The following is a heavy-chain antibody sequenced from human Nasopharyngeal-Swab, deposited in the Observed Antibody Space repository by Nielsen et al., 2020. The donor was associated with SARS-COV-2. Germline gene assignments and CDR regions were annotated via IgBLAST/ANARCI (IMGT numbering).Heavy chain of an antibody. V-gene: IGHV3-7*01. J-gene: IGHJ3*02. D-gene: IGHD3-22*01. CDR1: GFTFSSYW. Sequence: GEALKISWAASGFTFSSYWMSCVRQAPGKGLEWVAHIKQDGSGEYYVDSVKGRFTISRDNAKTSLYLQMNSLSAEDMAVYCCARAIIGYSDAFDIWGQGTMVTVSS. CDR3: ARAIIGYSDAFDI. CDR2: IKQDGSGE.